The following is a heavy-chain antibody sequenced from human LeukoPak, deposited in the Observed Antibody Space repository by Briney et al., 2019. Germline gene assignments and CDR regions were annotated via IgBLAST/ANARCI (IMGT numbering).Heavy chain of an antibody. CDR1: GFTFNTYA. CDR2: ISYDGNNK. V-gene: IGHV3-30*09. J-gene: IGHJ4*02. Sequence: GGSLRLSCTASGFTFNTYAIHWVRQAPGKGLEWVAVISYDGNNKYYADSVKGRFAISRDNSKNTLYLQMNSLRAKDTARYYCARISSSHSFDYWGQGTLVTVSS. D-gene: IGHD2-2*01. CDR3: ARISSSHSFDY.